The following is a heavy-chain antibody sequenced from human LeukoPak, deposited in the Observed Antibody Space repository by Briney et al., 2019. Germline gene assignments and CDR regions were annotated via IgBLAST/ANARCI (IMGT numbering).Heavy chain of an antibody. J-gene: IGHJ4*02. CDR1: GYTFTGYY. CDR2: XXPNSGGT. D-gene: IGHD2-21*02. CDR3: ARDFEVVTAIPWYFDY. V-gene: IGHV1-2*02. Sequence: GASVKVSCKASGYTFTGYYMHWVRQAPGQGLXXXXXXXPNSGGTXXXXXFQGRVTMTRDTSISTAYMELSRLRSDDTAVYYCARDFEVVTAIPWYFDYWGQGTLVTVSS.